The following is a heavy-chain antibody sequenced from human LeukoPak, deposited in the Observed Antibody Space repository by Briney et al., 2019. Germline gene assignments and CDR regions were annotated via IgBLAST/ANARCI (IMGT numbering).Heavy chain of an antibody. D-gene: IGHD5-12*01. V-gene: IGHV3-30*02. Sequence: PGGSLRLSCAASGFTFSSYGMHWVRQAPGKGLEWVAFIRYDGSNKYYADSVKGRFTISRDNSKNTLYLQMNSLRAEDTALYYCAKDGRRHSGYDYGYFDLRGRGTLVTVSS. CDR1: GFTFSSYG. CDR2: IRYDGSNK. CDR3: AKDGRRHSGYDYGYFDL. J-gene: IGHJ2*01.